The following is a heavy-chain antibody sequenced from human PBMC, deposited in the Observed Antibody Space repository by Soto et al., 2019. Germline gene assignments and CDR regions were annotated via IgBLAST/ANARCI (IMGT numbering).Heavy chain of an antibody. Sequence: GVSLRLSWAASGFTFSSYAMHWVRQAPGKGLEWVAVISYDGSNKYYADSVKGRFTISRDNSKNTLYLQMNSLRAEDTAVYYCACAVADSALDIWGQGTMVTVSS. CDR1: GFTFSSYA. V-gene: IGHV3-30-3*01. D-gene: IGHD6-19*01. CDR3: ACAVADSALDI. CDR2: ISYDGSNK. J-gene: IGHJ3*02.